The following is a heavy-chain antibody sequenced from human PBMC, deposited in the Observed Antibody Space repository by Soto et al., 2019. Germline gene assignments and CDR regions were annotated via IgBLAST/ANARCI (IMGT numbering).Heavy chain of an antibody. CDR1: GFTFSSYA. D-gene: IGHD1-26*01. CDR3: ARRGSGSYYDY. V-gene: IGHV3-23*01. J-gene: IGHJ4*02. Sequence: EVQLLESGGGLVQPGGSLRLSCAASGFTFSSYAMRWVRQAPGKGLEWVSAISGSGGSTYYADSVKGRFTISRDNSKNTLYLQMNSLRAEYTAVYYCARRGSGSYYDYWGQGTLVTVSS. CDR2: ISGSGGST.